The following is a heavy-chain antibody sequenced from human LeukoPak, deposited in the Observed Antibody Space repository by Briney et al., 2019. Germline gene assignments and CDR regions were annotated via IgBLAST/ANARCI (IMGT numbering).Heavy chain of an antibody. CDR2: IYHSGST. CDR1: GYSISSGYY. Sequence: SETLSLTCTVSGYSISSGYYWGWIRQPPGKGLEWIGSIYHSGSTYYNPSLKSRVTISVDTSKNQFSLKLSSVTAADTAVYYCASTDSSGAFDYWGQGTLVTVSS. D-gene: IGHD3-22*01. CDR3: ASTDSSGAFDY. J-gene: IGHJ4*02. V-gene: IGHV4-38-2*02.